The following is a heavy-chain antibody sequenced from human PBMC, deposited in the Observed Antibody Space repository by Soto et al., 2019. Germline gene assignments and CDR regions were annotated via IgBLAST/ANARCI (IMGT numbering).Heavy chain of an antibody. CDR3: ATSRDGYNWYFDY. CDR2: ISWDGGST. CDR1: GFTLDDYT. V-gene: IGHV3-43*01. Sequence: PGGSLRLSCAASGFTLDDYTMHWVRQAPGKGLEWVSLISWDGGSTYYADSVKGRFTISRDNSKNSLYLQMNSLRTEDTALYYCATSRDGYNWYFDYWGQGTLVTVSS. J-gene: IGHJ4*02. D-gene: IGHD5-12*01.